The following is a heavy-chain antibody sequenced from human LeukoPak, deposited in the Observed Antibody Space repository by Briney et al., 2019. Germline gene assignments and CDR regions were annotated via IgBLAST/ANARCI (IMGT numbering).Heavy chain of an antibody. CDR2: IRYDGSNK. J-gene: IGHJ4*02. CDR3: ATAPAITIFGVVIIPPWYFDY. Sequence: GGTLRLSCAASGFTFSSYGMHWVRQAPGKGLEWVAFIRYDGSNKYYADSVKGRFTISRDNSKNTLYLQMNSLRAEDMAVYYSATAPAITIFGVVIIPPWYFDYWGQGTLVTVSS. V-gene: IGHV3-30*02. D-gene: IGHD3-3*01. CDR1: GFTFSSYG.